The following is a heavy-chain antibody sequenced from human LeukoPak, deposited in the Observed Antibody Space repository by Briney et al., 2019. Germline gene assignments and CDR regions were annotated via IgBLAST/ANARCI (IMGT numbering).Heavy chain of an antibody. D-gene: IGHD3-22*01. CDR1: GYTFTSYG. CDR3: ARISYYCDSSGLIDY. J-gene: IGHJ4*02. CDR2: ISAYNGNT. V-gene: IGHV1-18*01. Sequence: ASVKVSCKASGYTFTSYGISWVRQAPGQGLEWMGWISAYNGNTNYAQKLQGRVTMTTDTSTSTAYMELRSLRSDDTAVYYCARISYYCDSSGLIDYWRQGTLVTVSS.